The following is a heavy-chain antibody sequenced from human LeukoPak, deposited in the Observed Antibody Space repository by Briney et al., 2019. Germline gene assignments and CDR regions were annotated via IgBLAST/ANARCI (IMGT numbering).Heavy chain of an antibody. Sequence: PGGSLRLSCTASGFDFSSYWMAWVRQAPGKGLEWVANINQDGNIKYYVDSVKCRFIISRDNAKMSLFLQLNSVRAEDTALYYCARDLEDTPLIGAVDLWGQGTLVIASS. V-gene: IGHV3-7*05. CDR3: ARDLEDTPLIGAVDL. J-gene: IGHJ5*02. D-gene: IGHD5-18*01. CDR1: GFDFSSYW. CDR2: INQDGNIK.